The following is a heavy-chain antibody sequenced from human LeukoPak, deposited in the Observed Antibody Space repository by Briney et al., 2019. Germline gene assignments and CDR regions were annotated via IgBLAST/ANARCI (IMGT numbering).Heavy chain of an antibody. D-gene: IGHD3-3*01. Sequence: PSETLSLTCAVYGGSFSGYYWSWIRQPPGKGLEWIGEINHSGSTNYNPSLKSRVTMSVDTSKDQFSLKLSSVTAADTAVYYCARGANYDFWSGYYNTPPFDYRGQGTLVTVSS. CDR3: ARGANYDFWSGYYNTPPFDY. V-gene: IGHV4-34*01. CDR1: GGSFSGYY. J-gene: IGHJ4*02. CDR2: INHSGST.